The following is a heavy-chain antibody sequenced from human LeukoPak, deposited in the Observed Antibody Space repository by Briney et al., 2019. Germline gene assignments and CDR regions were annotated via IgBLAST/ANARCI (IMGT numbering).Heavy chain of an antibody. D-gene: IGHD5-12*01. J-gene: IGHJ4*02. CDR3: ARDLSRGYDFFDY. CDR1: GYTFTGYY. CDR2: INPNSGGT. Sequence: ASVKVSCKASGYTFTGYYMHWVRQAPGQGLEWMGWINPNSGGTNYAQKFQGRVTMTRDTSIRTAYMEMSRLRSDDTAVYYCARDLSRGYDFFDYWGQGTLATVSS. V-gene: IGHV1-2*02.